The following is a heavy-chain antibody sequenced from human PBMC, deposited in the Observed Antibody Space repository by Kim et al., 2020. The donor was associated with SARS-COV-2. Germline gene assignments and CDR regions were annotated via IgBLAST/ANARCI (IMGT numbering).Heavy chain of an antibody. CDR3: AKTPAYYYDSSGYTNLYYFDY. CDR2: ISGSGGST. Sequence: GGSLRRSCAASGFTFSSYAMSWVRQAPGKGLEWVSAISGSGGSTYYADSVKGRFTISRDNSKNTLYLQMNSLRAEDTAVYYCAKTPAYYYDSSGYTNLYYFDYWGQGTLVTVSS. CDR1: GFTFSSYA. J-gene: IGHJ4*02. D-gene: IGHD3-22*01. V-gene: IGHV3-23*01.